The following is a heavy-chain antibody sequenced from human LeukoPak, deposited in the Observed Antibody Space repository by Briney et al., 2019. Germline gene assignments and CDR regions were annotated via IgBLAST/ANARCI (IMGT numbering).Heavy chain of an antibody. CDR1: GYSFTNYD. Sequence: ASVKVSCKASGYSFTNYDINWVRQATGQGLEWMGGMNPKSGDAGYSQKFQGRVFITRDTSINTAYMELSSLGSDHTAVYYCASDGRGSRRPWFDPWGQGTLVIVSS. D-gene: IGHD3-10*01. J-gene: IGHJ5*02. V-gene: IGHV1-8*03. CDR3: ASDGRGSRRPWFDP. CDR2: MNPKSGDA.